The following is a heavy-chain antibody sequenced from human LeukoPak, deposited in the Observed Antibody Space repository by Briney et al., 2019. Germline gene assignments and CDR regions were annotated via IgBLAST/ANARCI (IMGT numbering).Heavy chain of an antibody. Sequence: GGSLRLPCVGSGFTFSDAWMTWVRQAPGKGLEWVGRIKSKIDGGTIDYAEPVKGRLTISRDDSRNTLYLQMSSLKTEDTAVYYCTSRRQDGWWGQGTLVTVS. V-gene: IGHV3-15*01. CDR3: TSRRQDGW. CDR1: GFTFSDAW. CDR2: IKSKIDGGTI. D-gene: IGHD2-15*01. J-gene: IGHJ4*02.